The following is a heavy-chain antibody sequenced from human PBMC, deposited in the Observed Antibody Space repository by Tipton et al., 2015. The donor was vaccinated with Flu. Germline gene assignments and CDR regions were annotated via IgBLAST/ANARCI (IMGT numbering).Heavy chain of an antibody. CDR3: VRTKDGYTLSNFVY. J-gene: IGHJ4*02. D-gene: IGHD5-24*01. CDR2: FYYDVGT. CDR1: GASLRSSSYY. V-gene: IGHV4-39*07. Sequence: GASLRSSSYYWGWIRQPQGKGLEWIGSFYYDVGTYYNPSLNSRVTISVDESKNQFSLRPTSVTAADTAVYYCVRTKDGYTLSNFVYWGQGTLVTVSS.